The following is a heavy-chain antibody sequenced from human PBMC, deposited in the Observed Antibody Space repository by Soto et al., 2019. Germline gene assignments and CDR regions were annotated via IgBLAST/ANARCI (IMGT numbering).Heavy chain of an antibody. Sequence: ILSCSASGFTFSSYDMHWVRQGPGKGLEWVSAIGTAGDTNYAGSVKGRFTISRENAKNSLYLQMNSLRAGDTAIYFCARAIGPTLFDYWGQGTLVTVSS. D-gene: IGHD3-22*01. CDR3: ARAIGPTLFDY. CDR1: GFTFSSYD. V-gene: IGHV3-13*04. CDR2: IGTAGDT. J-gene: IGHJ4*02.